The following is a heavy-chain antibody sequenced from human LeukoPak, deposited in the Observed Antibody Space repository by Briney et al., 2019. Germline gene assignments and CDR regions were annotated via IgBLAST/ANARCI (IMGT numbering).Heavy chain of an antibody. J-gene: IGHJ4*02. CDR3: ARDRQFFGVVIYRSFDY. V-gene: IGHV1-69*04. D-gene: IGHD3-3*01. Sequence: SVKVSCKASGGTFSSYTISWVRQAPGQGLEWMGRIIPILGIANYAQKFQGRVTITADKSTSTAYMELSSLRSEDTAVYYCARDRQFFGVVIYRSFDYRGQGTLVTVSS. CDR1: GGTFSSYT. CDR2: IIPILGIA.